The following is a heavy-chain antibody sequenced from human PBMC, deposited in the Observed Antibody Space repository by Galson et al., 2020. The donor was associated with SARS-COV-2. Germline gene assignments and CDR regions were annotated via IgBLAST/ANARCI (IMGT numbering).Heavy chain of an antibody. Sequence: GGSLRLSCAASGFTFSSYDMHWVRQATGKGLEWVSAIGTAGDTYYPGSVKGRFTISRENAKNSLYLQMNSLRAGDTAVYYCARARYCSSTSCYPHYYYYMDVWGKGTTVTVSS. CDR3: ARARYCSSTSCYPHYYYYMDV. D-gene: IGHD2-2*01. CDR2: IGTAGDT. J-gene: IGHJ6*03. V-gene: IGHV3-13*01. CDR1: GFTFSSYD.